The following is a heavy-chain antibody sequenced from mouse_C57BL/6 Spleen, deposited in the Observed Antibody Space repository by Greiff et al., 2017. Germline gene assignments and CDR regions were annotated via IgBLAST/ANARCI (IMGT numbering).Heavy chain of an antibody. Sequence: EVQLQQSGPELVKPGASVKISCKASGYTFTDYYMHWVKQSHGKSLEWIGDINPNNGGTSYNQKFKGKATLTVDKSSSTAYMELRSLTSEDSAVYYCEKLGRDYAMDYWGQGTSVTVSS. CDR1: GYTFTDYY. CDR2: INPNNGGT. CDR3: EKLGRDYAMDY. J-gene: IGHJ4*01. D-gene: IGHD4-1*01. V-gene: IGHV1-26*01.